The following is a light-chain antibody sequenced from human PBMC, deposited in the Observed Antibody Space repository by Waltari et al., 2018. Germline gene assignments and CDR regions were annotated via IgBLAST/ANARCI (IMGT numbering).Light chain of an antibody. Sequence: DIQIPQSQSSLSASVGGRVTITERASQSIHSYLNWNQQKPGKAPKLLIYAASSLQSGVPSRFSGSGSGTDFTLTISSLLPEDFATYYCQQSYSTPLFTFGPGTKVDIK. J-gene: IGKJ3*01. CDR2: AAS. V-gene: IGKV1-39*01. CDR3: QQSYSTPLFT. CDR1: QSIHSY.